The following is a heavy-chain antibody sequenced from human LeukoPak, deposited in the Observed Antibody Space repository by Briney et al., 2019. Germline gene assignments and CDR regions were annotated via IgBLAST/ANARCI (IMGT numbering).Heavy chain of an antibody. Sequence: PGGSLRLSCAASGFTFSSYTMSWVRQAPGKGLEWVSAISGSGGSTYYADSVKGRFTISRGNSKNTPYLQMNSLRAEDTAVYYCAKAPIVVPAAYFDYWGQGTLVTVSS. CDR2: ISGSGGST. D-gene: IGHD2-2*01. CDR3: AKAPIVVPAAYFDY. V-gene: IGHV3-23*01. J-gene: IGHJ4*02. CDR1: GFTFSSYT.